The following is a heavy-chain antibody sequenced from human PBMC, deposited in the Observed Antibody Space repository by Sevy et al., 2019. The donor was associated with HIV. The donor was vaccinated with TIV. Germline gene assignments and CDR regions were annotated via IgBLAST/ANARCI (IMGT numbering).Heavy chain of an antibody. J-gene: IGHJ3*02. D-gene: IGHD3-22*01. CDR3: ATSRSYYFDTSGPDAFDI. CDR2: INPNNGGK. Sequence: ASVKVSCKASGYTFTGYYIHWVRQAPGQGLEWMGWINPNNGGKNSTQKFEGWLTMTTDTSTSTASMELSRLRSDDTAVYYCATSRSYYFDTSGPDAFDIWGQGTMVTVSS. V-gene: IGHV1-2*04. CDR1: GYTFTGYY.